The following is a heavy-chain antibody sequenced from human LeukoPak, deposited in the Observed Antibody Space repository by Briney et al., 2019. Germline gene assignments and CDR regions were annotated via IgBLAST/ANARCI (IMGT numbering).Heavy chain of an antibody. V-gene: IGHV3-74*01. CDR3: ARVRSDYSSSSPLDY. CDR2: IDNGGSNT. J-gene: IGHJ4*02. Sequence: PGGSLRLSCAASGFTFSTYWMHWVRQAPGKGLVWVSRIDNGGSNTLYADSVRGRFTISRDNAKNTLYLQMNSLRAEDTAIYYCARVRSDYSSSSPLDYWGQGTPVTVSS. D-gene: IGHD6-6*01. CDR1: GFTFSTYW.